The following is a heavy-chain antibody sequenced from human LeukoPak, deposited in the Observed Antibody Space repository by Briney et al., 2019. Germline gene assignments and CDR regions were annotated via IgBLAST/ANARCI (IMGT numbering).Heavy chain of an antibody. CDR3: ASQYYYGSGSYYP. Sequence: SETLSLTCTVSGGPISSYYWSWIRQPPGKGLEWIGYIYYSGSTNYNPSLKSRVTISVDTSKNQFSLKLSSVTAADTAVYYCASQYYYGSGSYYPWGQGTLVTVSS. J-gene: IGHJ5*02. V-gene: IGHV4-59*01. D-gene: IGHD3-10*01. CDR2: IYYSGST. CDR1: GGPISSYY.